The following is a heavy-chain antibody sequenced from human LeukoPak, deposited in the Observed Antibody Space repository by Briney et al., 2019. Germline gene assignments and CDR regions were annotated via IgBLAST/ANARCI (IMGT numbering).Heavy chain of an antibody. J-gene: IGHJ6*03. CDR1: GFTFSSYS. Sequence: PGGSLRLPCAASGFTFSSYSMNWVRQAPGKGLEWVSYISSSSSTIYYADSVKGRFTISRDNAKNSLYLQMNSLRAEDTAVYYCARYNYHVYYMDVWGKGTTVTVSS. CDR3: ARYNYHVYYMDV. CDR2: ISSSSSTI. D-gene: IGHD1-1*01. V-gene: IGHV3-48*04.